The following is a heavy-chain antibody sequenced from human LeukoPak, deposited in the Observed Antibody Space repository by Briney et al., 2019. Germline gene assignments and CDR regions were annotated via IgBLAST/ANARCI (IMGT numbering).Heavy chain of an antibody. D-gene: IGHD1-7*01. CDR1: GFTFSSNW. Sequence: PGGSLRLSCAASGFTFSSNWMHWVRQAPGKGLVWVSRINNDGSSTSYADSVKGRFTISRDNAKNTLYLQMNGLRAEDTAIYYCARDYWWNYDYWGQGTLVTVSS. V-gene: IGHV3-74*01. CDR3: ARDYWWNYDY. CDR2: INNDGSST. J-gene: IGHJ4*02.